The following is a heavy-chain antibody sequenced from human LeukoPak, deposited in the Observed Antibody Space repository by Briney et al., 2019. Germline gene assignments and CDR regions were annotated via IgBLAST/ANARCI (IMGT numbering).Heavy chain of an antibody. CDR2: IYTSGST. D-gene: IGHD3-10*01. CDR3: ANTMVRGVISRTYFDY. CDR1: GGSIRSYY. J-gene: IGHJ4*02. Sequence: PSETLSLTCTVSGGSIRSYYWSWIRQPAGKGLEWIGRIYTSGSTNYNPSLKSRVTISVDTSKNQFSLKLSSVTAADTAVYYCANTMVRGVISRTYFDYWGQGTLVTVSS. V-gene: IGHV4-4*07.